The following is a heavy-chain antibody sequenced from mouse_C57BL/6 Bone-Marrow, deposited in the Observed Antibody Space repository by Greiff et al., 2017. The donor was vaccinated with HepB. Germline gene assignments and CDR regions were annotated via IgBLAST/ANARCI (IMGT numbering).Heavy chain of an antibody. J-gene: IGHJ3*01. CDR2: VYPRDGST. D-gene: IGHD1-1*01. CDR1: GYTFPSYD. Sequence: VQLQPSGPELVKPGGSVKLSCKASGYTFPSYDINWVKQRPGQGLEWIGWVYPRDGSTKYNEKFKGKATLTVDTSSSTAYRELHSLTSEDSAVYFCARYYGSSLAWFAYWGQGTLVTVSA. V-gene: IGHV1-85*01. CDR3: ARYYGSSLAWFAY.